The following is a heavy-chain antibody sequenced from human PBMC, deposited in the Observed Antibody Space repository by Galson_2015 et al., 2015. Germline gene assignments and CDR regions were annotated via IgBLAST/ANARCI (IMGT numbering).Heavy chain of an antibody. CDR3: AHSKNGELLSTFDY. D-gene: IGHD3-10*01. CDR1: GFSLSTSDVG. Sequence: PALVKPTQTLTLTCTFSGFSLSTSDVGVGWIRQPPGKALEWLALIYWDDDKRYGPSLKSRLTITKDSSKNQVVLTMTNMDPVDTATYYCAHSKNGELLSTFDYWGQGTLVTVSS. CDR2: IYWDDDK. V-gene: IGHV2-5*05. J-gene: IGHJ4*02.